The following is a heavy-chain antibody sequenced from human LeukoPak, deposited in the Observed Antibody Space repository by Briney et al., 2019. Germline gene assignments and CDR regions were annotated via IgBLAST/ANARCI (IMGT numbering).Heavy chain of an antibody. Sequence: GGSLRLSCAAAGFTFSSYAMHWVRHAPGSGLGWVAFISYDGSNKYYADSVKGRFTISRDNYKNMLYLQMNSLRADDRAVYYCARESLIGVVTPLYYFDYWGKGTLVTVS. CDR3: ARESLIGVVTPLYYFDY. J-gene: IGHJ4*02. CDR2: ISYDGSNK. V-gene: IGHV3-30*04. CDR1: GFTFSSYA. D-gene: IGHD3-22*01.